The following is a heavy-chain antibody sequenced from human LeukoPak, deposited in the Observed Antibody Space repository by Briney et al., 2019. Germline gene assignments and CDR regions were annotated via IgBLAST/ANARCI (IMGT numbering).Heavy chain of an antibody. V-gene: IGHV1-69*04. CDR2: IIPILGIA. CDR3: ARSQLPHPYYYGMDV. Sequence: ASVKVSCKASGGTFSSYAISWVRQAPGQGLEWMGRIIPILGIANYAQKFQGRVTITADKSTSTAYMELSSLRSEDTAVYYCARSQLPHPYYYGMDVWGQGTTVTVSS. CDR1: GGTFSSYA. D-gene: IGHD2-2*01. J-gene: IGHJ6*02.